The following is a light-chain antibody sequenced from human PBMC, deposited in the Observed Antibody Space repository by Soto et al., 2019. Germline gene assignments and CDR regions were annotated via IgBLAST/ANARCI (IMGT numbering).Light chain of an antibody. CDR3: QSFDSSRIGLL. Sequence: QLVLTQPPSVSGAPGQRVTISCTGSSSNIGAGYDVHWYQQLPGTAPKLLIYGTTNRPSGVPDRFSGSRSGTSASLAITGLQAEDEADYYCQSFDSSRIGLLFGGGTKVTVL. CDR2: GTT. J-gene: IGLJ2*01. CDR1: SSNIGAGYD. V-gene: IGLV1-40*01.